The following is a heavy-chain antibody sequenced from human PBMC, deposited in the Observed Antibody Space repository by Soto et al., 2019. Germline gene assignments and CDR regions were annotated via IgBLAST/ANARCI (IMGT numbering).Heavy chain of an antibody. J-gene: IGHJ6*03. D-gene: IGHD2-15*01. V-gene: IGHV3-74*01. CDR2: INSDGSVS. CDR3: ARGDCVGGSCYSLAGSFYYYMDV. CDR1: GFTFSNYW. Sequence: EVKLVESGGGLVQPGGSLRLSCAASGFTFSNYWLYWVRQAPGQGLVWVSRINSDGSVSRYADSVKGRRTISRENVKNSLYLQMNSQRVVDTAVYYCARGDCVGGSCYSLAGSFYYYMDVWGKGTTVTVFS.